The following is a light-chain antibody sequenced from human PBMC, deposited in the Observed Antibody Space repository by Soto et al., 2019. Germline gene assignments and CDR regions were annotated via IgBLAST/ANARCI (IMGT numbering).Light chain of an antibody. Sequence: QSALTQPASVSGSPGQSITISCTGTSSDVGGYNYVSWYQQHPGKAPKLMIYDVSNRPSGVSNRFPGSKSGNTASLTISGLQAEDEADYYCSSYTSSSTSYVFGTGTKVTV. CDR2: DVS. V-gene: IGLV2-14*01. CDR1: SSDVGGYNY. J-gene: IGLJ1*01. CDR3: SSYTSSSTSYV.